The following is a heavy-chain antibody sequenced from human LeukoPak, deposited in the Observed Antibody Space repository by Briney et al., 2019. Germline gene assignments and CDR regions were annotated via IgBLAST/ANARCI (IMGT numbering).Heavy chain of an antibody. D-gene: IGHD3-10*01. CDR1: GFTFSSYG. J-gene: IGHJ3*02. Sequence: GGSLRLSCAASGFTFSSYGMHWVRQAPGKGLEWVAFIRYDGSNKYYAGSVKGRFTISRDNSKNTLYLQMNSLRAEDTAVYYCAKVVSVYYYGSGSYGSDAFDIWGQGTMVTVSS. V-gene: IGHV3-30*02. CDR3: AKVVSVYYYGSGSYGSDAFDI. CDR2: IRYDGSNK.